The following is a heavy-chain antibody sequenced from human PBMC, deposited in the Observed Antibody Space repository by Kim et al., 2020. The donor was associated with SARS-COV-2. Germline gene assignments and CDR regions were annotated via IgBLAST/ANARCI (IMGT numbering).Heavy chain of an antibody. CDR3: ARHKVATMDFDY. Sequence: YYNPSLKSRVTISVDTSKNQFSLKLSSVTAADTAVYYCARHKVATMDFDYWGQGTLVTVSS. D-gene: IGHD5-12*01. V-gene: IGHV4-39*01. J-gene: IGHJ4*02.